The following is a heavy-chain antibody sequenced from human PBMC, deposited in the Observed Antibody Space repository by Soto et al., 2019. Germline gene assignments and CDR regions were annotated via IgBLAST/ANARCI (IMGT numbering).Heavy chain of an antibody. J-gene: IGHJ4*02. CDR1: GESISSSSYS. Sequence: SETLSLTCIVSGESISSSSYSCGWIRQPPGKGVEWIGSIYYGVRTYYNPSLKSRVTISIDTSKNQFSLKLSSVTATDTAVYYCARQRTTVVTQAYFEHWGQGALVTVSS. CDR3: ARQRTTVVTQAYFEH. D-gene: IGHD2-21*02. V-gene: IGHV4-39*01. CDR2: IYYGVRT.